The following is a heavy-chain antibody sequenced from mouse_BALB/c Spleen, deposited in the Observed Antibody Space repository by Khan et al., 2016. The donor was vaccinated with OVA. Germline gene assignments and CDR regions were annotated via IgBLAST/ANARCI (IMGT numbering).Heavy chain of an antibody. D-gene: IGHD2-12*01. V-gene: IGHV9-3-1*01. Sequence: QIQLVQSGPELKKPGETVKISCKASGYTFTNYGVNWVKQTPGKGLKWMGWINTYTGEPTYADDFKGRFVFSLETSASTAYLQINNNKNEDTASYFCARKNYSYDRYFDVWGAGTTVTVSS. CDR3: ARKNYSYDRYFDV. CDR2: INTYTGEP. J-gene: IGHJ1*01. CDR1: GYTFTNYG.